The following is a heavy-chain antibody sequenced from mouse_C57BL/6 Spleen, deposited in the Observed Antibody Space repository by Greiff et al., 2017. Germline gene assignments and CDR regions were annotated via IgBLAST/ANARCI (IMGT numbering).Heavy chain of an antibody. CDR2: ISYDGSN. CDR1: GYSITSGYY. D-gene: IGHD1-1*01. Sequence: EVKLMESGPGLVKPSQSLSLTCSVTGYSITSGYYWNWNRQFPGNKLEWMGYISYDGSNNYNPSLKNRISITRDTSNNQFFLKLNSLTTEDTATYYCARESPRYFYFDYWGQGTTLTVSS. J-gene: IGHJ2*01. CDR3: ARESPRYFYFDY. V-gene: IGHV3-6*01.